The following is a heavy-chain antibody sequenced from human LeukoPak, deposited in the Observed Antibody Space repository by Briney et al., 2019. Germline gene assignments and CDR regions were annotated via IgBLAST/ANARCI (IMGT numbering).Heavy chain of an antibody. CDR3: AKDGTLWFGELLSNYYYYGMDV. D-gene: IGHD3-10*01. CDR1: GFTFSNYA. V-gene: IGHV3-23*01. Sequence: QPGASLRLSCAASGFTFSNYAKSWVRQAPGKGLEWVSAISGSGGSTYYADSVKGRFTISRDNSKNTLYLQMNSLRAEDTAVYYCAKDGTLWFGELLSNYYYYGMDVWGKGTTVTVSS. CDR2: ISGSGGST. J-gene: IGHJ6*04.